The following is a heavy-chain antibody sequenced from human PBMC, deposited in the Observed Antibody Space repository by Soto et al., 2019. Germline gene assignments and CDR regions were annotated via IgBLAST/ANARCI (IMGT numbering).Heavy chain of an antibody. CDR2: NYHSGIP. CDR3: DSGVVS. V-gene: IGHV4-30-2*05. J-gene: IGHJ4*02. Sequence: WAWIRQSPGKALEWIGYNYHSGIPYYSRSLKSRVTISVDTSKNQFSLTLTYVTVSDTAVDKCDSGVVSWGQGTLVTVSS.